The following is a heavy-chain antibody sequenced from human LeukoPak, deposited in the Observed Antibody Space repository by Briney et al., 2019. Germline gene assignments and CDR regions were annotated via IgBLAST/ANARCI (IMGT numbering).Heavy chain of an antibody. D-gene: IGHD4-17*01. CDR1: GYTFTSYA. Sequence: GASVKVSCTASGYTFTSYAMHWVRQAPGQRLEWMGWINAGNGNTKYSQKFQGRVIITRDTSASTAYMELSSLRSEDTAVYYCARSSYGDYGFDYWGQGTLVTVSS. CDR3: ARSSYGDYGFDY. V-gene: IGHV1-3*01. J-gene: IGHJ4*02. CDR2: INAGNGNT.